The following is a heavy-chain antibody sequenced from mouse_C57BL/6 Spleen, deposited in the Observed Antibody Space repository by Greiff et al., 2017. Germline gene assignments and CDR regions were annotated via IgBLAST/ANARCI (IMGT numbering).Heavy chain of an antibody. CDR3: ARRLFEYDNYYAMDY. V-gene: IGHV1-69*01. CDR2: IDPSDSYT. Sequence: VQLQQPGAELVMPGASVKLSCKASGYTFTSYWMHWVKQRPGQGLEWIGEIDPSDSYTNYNQKFKGKSTLTVDKSSSTAYMQLSSLTSEDSAVYYCARRLFEYDNYYAMDYWGQGTSVTVSS. J-gene: IGHJ4*01. CDR1: GYTFTSYW. D-gene: IGHD2-4*01.